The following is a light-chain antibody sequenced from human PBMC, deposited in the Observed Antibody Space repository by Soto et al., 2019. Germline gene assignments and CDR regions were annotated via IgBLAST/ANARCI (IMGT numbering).Light chain of an antibody. CDR2: SAS. CDR1: QGISTY. V-gene: IGKV1D-12*01. J-gene: IGKJ4*01. CDR3: QQANSFSLT. Sequence: DIQMTQSPSSVSASVGDRVTITCRASQGISTYLAWYQQKPGKAPKLLIHSASSLQSGVPSRFSGSGSGTDFTLTISSLQPADFATYYCQQANSFSLTFGGGTKVEIK.